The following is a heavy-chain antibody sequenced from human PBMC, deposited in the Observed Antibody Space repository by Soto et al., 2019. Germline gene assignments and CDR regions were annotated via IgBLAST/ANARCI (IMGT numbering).Heavy chain of an antibody. D-gene: IGHD3-16*01. CDR1: GGTFSSYA. J-gene: IGHJ6*02. Sequence: QVQLVQSGAEVKKPGSSVKVSCKASGGTFSSYAISWVRQAPGQGLEWMGGIIPIFDTANYAQKFQGRVTITAGESTSTAFMELISLRSEDTAVYYCARGGVTADYYYYGMDVWGQGTTVTVSS. V-gene: IGHV1-69*12. CDR3: ARGGVTADYYYYGMDV. CDR2: IIPIFDTA.